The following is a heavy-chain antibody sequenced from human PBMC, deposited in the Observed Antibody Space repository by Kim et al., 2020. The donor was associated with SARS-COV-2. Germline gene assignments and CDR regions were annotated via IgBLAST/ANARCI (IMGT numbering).Heavy chain of an antibody. D-gene: IGHD3-16*02. V-gene: IGHV1-24*01. Sequence: QKFQGRVTMTEDTSTDTAYMELSSLRSEDTAVYYCATKLYIWGSYRYFDYWGQGTLVTVSS. CDR3: ATKLYIWGSYRYFDY. J-gene: IGHJ4*02.